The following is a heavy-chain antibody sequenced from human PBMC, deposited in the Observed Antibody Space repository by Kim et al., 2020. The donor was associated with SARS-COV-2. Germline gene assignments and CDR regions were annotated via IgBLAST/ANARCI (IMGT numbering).Heavy chain of an antibody. D-gene: IGHD6-13*01. Sequence: TYSPSFQGHVTISADKSISTAYLQWSSLKASDTAMYYCARFNWSAAGIGYWGQGTLVTVSS. V-gene: IGHV5-10-1*01. CDR3: ARFNWSAAGIGY. J-gene: IGHJ4*02.